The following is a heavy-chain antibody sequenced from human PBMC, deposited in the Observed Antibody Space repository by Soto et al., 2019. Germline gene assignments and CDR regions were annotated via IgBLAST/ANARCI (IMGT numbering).Heavy chain of an antibody. CDR1: GYTFPSYG. CDR2: ISAYNGNT. CDR3: ARFGIAVADYYYYGMDV. J-gene: IGHJ6*02. V-gene: IGHV1-18*01. Sequence: ASVKVSCKASGYTFPSYGISWVRQAPGQGLEWMGWISAYNGNTHYAQKLQGRVTMTTDTSTSTAYMEMRSLRSDDTAVYYCARFGIAVADYYYYGMDVWGQRTTVTVSS. D-gene: IGHD6-19*01.